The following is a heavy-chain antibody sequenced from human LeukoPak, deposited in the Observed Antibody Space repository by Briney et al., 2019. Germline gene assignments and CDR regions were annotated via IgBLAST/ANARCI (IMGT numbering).Heavy chain of an antibody. CDR2: ISSSSRYI. V-gene: IGHV3-21*01. J-gene: IGHJ3*02. Sequence: SGGCLRLSCAAPGFTFSSYSMNWVRQAPGKGLEWVSSISSSSRYIYYADSVKGRFTISRDNAKNSLYLQMNSLRAEDTAVYYCAKDLTYGEYAGGDAFDIWGQGTMVTVSS. CDR1: GFTFSSYS. D-gene: IGHD4-17*01. CDR3: AKDLTYGEYAGGDAFDI.